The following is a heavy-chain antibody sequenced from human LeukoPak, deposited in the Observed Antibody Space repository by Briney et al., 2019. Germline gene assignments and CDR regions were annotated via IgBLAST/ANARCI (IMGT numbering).Heavy chain of an antibody. CDR1: GFTFSSYG. V-gene: IGHV3-23*01. D-gene: IGHD3-10*01. CDR3: ARKAGYYYGSGDY. CDR2: ISVSGGST. Sequence: GGSLRLSCAASGFTFSSYGMSWVRQAPGKGLEWVSDISVSGGSTYYADSVKGRFTISRDNSKNTLYLQMNSLRAEDTAVYYCARKAGYYYGSGDYWGQGTLVTVSS. J-gene: IGHJ4*02.